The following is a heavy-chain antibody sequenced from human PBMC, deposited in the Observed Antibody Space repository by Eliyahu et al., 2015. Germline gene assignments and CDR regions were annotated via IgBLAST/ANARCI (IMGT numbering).Heavy chain of an antibody. J-gene: IGHJ4*02. V-gene: IGHV3-23*01. CDR1: GFXFSNYA. D-gene: IGHD3-22*01. Sequence: EVQVLESGGGLVQPGGSLRLSCAAXGFXFSNYALTXVRQTPGKGLEWGSVINGRGDTTFYADSVKGRFTISRDNSKNTLYLQMRSLGVEDTAVYYCAKEGIEEQNDSRGYYPSYCDKWGQGTLVNVSS. CDR2: INGRGDTT. CDR3: AKEGIEEQNDSRGYYPSYCDK.